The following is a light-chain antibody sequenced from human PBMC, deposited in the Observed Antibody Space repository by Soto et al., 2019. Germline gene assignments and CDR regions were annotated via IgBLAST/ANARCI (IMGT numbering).Light chain of an antibody. V-gene: IGLV2-8*01. CDR3: SSYAGGYTYL. J-gene: IGLJ1*01. CDR2: EVS. CDR1: SSDVGGYDF. Sequence: QSVLTQSPSASGSPGQSVTISCTGTSSDVGGYDFVSWYQQRPGKAPKLIIYEVSKRLSGVPDRFSASKSGNTASLTVSGLQAEDEADYYCSSYAGGYTYLFGTGTKLTVL.